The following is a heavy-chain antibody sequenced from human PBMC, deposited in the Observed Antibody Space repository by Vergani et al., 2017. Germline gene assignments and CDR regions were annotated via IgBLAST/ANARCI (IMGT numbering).Heavy chain of an antibody. V-gene: IGHV4-59*01. Sequence: QVQLQESGPGLVKPSETLSLTCTVPGGSISSYYWSWIRQPPGKGLEWIGYIYYSGSTNYNPSLKSRVTISVDTSKNQFSLKLSSVTAADTAVYYCARGGTIFDIPIDLWGRGTLVTVSS. CDR2: IYYSGST. D-gene: IGHD3-3*01. CDR1: GGSISSYY. J-gene: IGHJ2*01. CDR3: ARGGTIFDIPIDL.